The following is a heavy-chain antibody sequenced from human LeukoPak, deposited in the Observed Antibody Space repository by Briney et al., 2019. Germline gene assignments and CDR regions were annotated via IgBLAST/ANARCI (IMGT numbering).Heavy chain of an antibody. CDR1: GYTFTGYY. CDR3: AREXYSXSCPRPEYFQH. D-gene: IGHD6-13*01. CDR2: INPNSGGT. J-gene: IGHJ1*01. V-gene: IGHV1-2*02. Sequence: GASVTVSCKASGYTFTGYYMHWVRQAPGQGLEWMGWINPNSGGTNYAQKFQGRVTMTRDTSISTAYMELSRLRSDDTAVYYCAREXYSXSCPRPEYFQHWGQGTLVTVSS.